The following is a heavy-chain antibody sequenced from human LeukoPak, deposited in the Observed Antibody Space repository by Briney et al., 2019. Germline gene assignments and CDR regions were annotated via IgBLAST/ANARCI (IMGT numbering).Heavy chain of an antibody. CDR2: SRNKANSYTT. V-gene: IGHV3-72*01. CDR3: ASARPDSSGYYYFDF. D-gene: IGHD6-19*01. Sequence: PGGSLRLSCAASGFSFSDHYMDWVRQAPGKGLEWVGRSRNKANSYTTEYAASVKGRFTISRDDSQNSLYPQMSSLKTEDTAVYYCASARPDSSGYYYFDFWGQGTLVTVSS. J-gene: IGHJ4*02. CDR1: GFSFSDHY.